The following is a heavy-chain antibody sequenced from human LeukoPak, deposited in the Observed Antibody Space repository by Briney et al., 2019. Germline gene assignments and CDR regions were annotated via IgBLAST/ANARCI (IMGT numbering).Heavy chain of an antibody. V-gene: IGHV4-59*01. CDR3: ARVLPVVTNWFDP. Sequence: PSETLSLTCTVSGGSISSYYWSWIRQPPGKGLEWIGYIYYSGSTNYNPSLKSRVTISVDTSKNQFSLKLSSVTAADTAVYYCARVLPVVTNWFDPWGQGTLVTVSS. CDR1: GGSISSYY. J-gene: IGHJ5*02. D-gene: IGHD4-23*01. CDR2: IYYSGST.